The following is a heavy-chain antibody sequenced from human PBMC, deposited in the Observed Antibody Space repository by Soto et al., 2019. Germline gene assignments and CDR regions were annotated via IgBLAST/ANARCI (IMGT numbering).Heavy chain of an antibody. CDR3: ARVRRRDWEMLQMVTYFYYGMEV. J-gene: IGHJ6*02. CDR2: INQDGSEK. CDR1: GFTFTFYW. Sequence: EVQLVESGGGLVQPRGSLRLSCAVSGFTFTFYWMAWVRQAPGKGLEWVANINQDGSEKYYVDSVKGRFTISRDDDKNPLYLQRNSLGAEDTAVYYCARVRRRDWEMLQMVTYFYYGMEVWGQGTTVTVSS. V-gene: IGHV3-7*01. D-gene: IGHD1-26*01.